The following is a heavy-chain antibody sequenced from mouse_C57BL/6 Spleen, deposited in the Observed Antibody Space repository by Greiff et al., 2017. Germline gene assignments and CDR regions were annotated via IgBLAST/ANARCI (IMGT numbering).Heavy chain of an antibody. D-gene: IGHD6-1*01. CDR1: GYTFTTYP. Sequence: QVHVQQSGAELVKPGASVKMSCKASGYTFTTYPIEWMKQNPGKSLEWIGNFHPYNDDTKYNEKFKGKATLTVEKSSSTAYLGLSRLTSDDSAVYDRARGATGAMDYWGQGTSVTVSS. V-gene: IGHV1-47*01. J-gene: IGHJ4*01. CDR2: FHPYNDDT. CDR3: ARGATGAMDY.